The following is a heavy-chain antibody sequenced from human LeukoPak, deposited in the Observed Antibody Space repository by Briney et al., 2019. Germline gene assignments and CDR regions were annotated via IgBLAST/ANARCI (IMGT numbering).Heavy chain of an antibody. CDR3: ARHLRHPLYYYYGMDV. CDR1: GGSISSSSYY. V-gene: IGHV4-39*01. CDR2: IYYSGST. Sequence: SETLSLTCTVSGGSISSSSYYWGWIRQPPGKGLEWIGSIYYSGSTYYNPSLKSRVTISVDTSKNQFSLKLSSVTAADTAVYYCARHLRHPLYYYYGMDVWGQGTTVTVSS. J-gene: IGHJ6*02.